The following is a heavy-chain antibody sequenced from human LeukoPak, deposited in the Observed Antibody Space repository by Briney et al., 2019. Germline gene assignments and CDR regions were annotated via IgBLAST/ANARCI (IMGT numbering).Heavy chain of an antibody. CDR1: GGSISSSSYY. J-gene: IGHJ3*02. Sequence: SGTLSLTCTVSGGSISSSSYYWAWIRQPPGNGLEWIGSIYYSGSTYYNPSLKSRVTISVDTSKNQFSLKLSSVTAADTAVYYCARVRDGYNWIDIWGQGTMVTVSS. CDR2: IYYSGST. D-gene: IGHD5-24*01. V-gene: IGHV4-39*07. CDR3: ARVRDGYNWIDI.